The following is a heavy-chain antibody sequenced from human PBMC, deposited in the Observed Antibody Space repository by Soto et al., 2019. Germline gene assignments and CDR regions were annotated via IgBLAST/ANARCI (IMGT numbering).Heavy chain of an antibody. Sequence: EVQLVQSGAEVKKPGESLRISCKGSGYSFTSYWISWVRQMPGKGLEWMGRIDPSDSYTNYSPSFQGHVTISADKSISTAYLQWSSLKASDTAMYYCARRTTVSGDGYYYYYGMDVWGQGTTVTVSS. CDR2: IDPSDSYT. V-gene: IGHV5-10-1*03. J-gene: IGHJ6*02. D-gene: IGHD4-17*01. CDR1: GYSFTSYW. CDR3: ARRTTVSGDGYYYYYGMDV.